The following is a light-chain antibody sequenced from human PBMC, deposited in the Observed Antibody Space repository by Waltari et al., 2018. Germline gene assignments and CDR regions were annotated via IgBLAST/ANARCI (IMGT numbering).Light chain of an antibody. Sequence: VVRQGQSFLVYPGRTVTLTCDLTSGSVPPSNDASWYHQSPGQAPRLLISNTNTRPSGVPDRFSGSILGNKAVLTIAGAQTDDESNYYCMVYIRSGISVFGSGTKLTVL. CDR3: MVYIRSGISV. CDR1: SGSVPPSND. J-gene: IGLJ6*01. V-gene: IGLV8-61*01. CDR2: NTN.